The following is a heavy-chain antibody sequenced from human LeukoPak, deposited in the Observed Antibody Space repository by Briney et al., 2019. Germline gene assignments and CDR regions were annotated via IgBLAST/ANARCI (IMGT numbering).Heavy chain of an antibody. CDR1: GGSISSSSYY. CDR2: IYYSGST. CDR3: ARDAGADEPPHLVH. D-gene: IGHD4/OR15-4a*01. J-gene: IGHJ5*02. V-gene: IGHV4-39*07. Sequence: PSETLSLTCTVSGGSISSSSYYWGWIRQPPGKGLEWIGSIYYSGSTYYNPSLKSRVTISVDTSKNKFSLKLSSVTAAETAVYYCARDAGADEPPHLVHWGQGTLVTVSS.